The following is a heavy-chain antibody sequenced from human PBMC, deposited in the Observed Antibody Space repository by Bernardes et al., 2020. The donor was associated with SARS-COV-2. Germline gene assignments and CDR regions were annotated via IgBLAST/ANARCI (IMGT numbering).Heavy chain of an antibody. Sequence: GSLRLSCAASGFTFSSYSMNWVRQAPGKGLEWVSYISSSSSTIYYADSVKGRFTISRDNAKNSLYLQMNSLRAEDTAVYYCASALAFGGVIVYYGMDVWGQGTTVTVSS. CDR2: ISSSSSTI. V-gene: IGHV3-48*01. J-gene: IGHJ6*02. D-gene: IGHD3-16*02. CDR1: GFTFSSYS. CDR3: ASALAFGGVIVYYGMDV.